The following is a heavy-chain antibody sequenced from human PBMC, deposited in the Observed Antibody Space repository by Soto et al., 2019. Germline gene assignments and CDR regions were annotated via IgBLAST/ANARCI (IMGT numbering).Heavy chain of an antibody. Sequence: EVQLVESGGGLVQPGGSLRLSCAASGFTFSSYAMHWVRQAPGKGLEYVSAISCNGGSTYYANSVKGRFTISRDNSKNTLYLQMGSLRAEDMAVYYCARGVKNDGDSPFDYWGQGTLVTVSS. CDR2: ISCNGGST. V-gene: IGHV3-64*01. J-gene: IGHJ4*02. CDR3: ARGVKNDGDSPFDY. CDR1: GFTFSSYA. D-gene: IGHD1-1*01.